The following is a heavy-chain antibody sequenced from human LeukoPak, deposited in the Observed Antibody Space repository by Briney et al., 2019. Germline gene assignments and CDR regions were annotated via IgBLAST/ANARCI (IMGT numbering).Heavy chain of an antibody. J-gene: IGHJ4*02. V-gene: IGHV3-30*18. D-gene: IGHD4-17*01. CDR1: GFTFSSYG. Sequence: GGSLRLSCAASGFTFSSYGMHWVRQASGKGLEWVAVISYDGSNKYYADSVKGRFTISRDNSKNTLYLQMNSLRAEDTAVYYCAKDLSYGDYYFDYWGQGTLVTVSS. CDR2: ISYDGSNK. CDR3: AKDLSYGDYYFDY.